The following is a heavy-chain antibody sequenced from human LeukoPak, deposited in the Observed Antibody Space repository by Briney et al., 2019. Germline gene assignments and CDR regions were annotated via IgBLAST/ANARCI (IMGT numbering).Heavy chain of an antibody. V-gene: IGHV3-66*04. CDR1: GLTVSSY. D-gene: IGHD4-23*01. J-gene: IGHJ4*02. CDR3: ARPPYGGVDY. Sequence: PGGSLRLCCAASGLTVSSYMSWVRQAPGKGLEWVSVIYSGGSIYYADSVKGRFTISRDKSKNTLYLQMNSLRAEDTAVYYCARPPYGGVDYWGQGTLVTVSS. CDR2: IYSGGSI.